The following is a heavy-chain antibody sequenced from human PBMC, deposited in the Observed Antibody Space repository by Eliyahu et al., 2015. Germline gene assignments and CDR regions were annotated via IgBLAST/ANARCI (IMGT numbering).Heavy chain of an antibody. Sequence: EVQLVESGGGLVQPGGSLRLSCAASGFTFSSYAMSWVRQAPGKGLEWVSAISGSGGSTYYADSVKGRFTISRDNSKNTLYLQMNSLRAEDTAVYYCAKLYGGNPETYPVGASPGNWGQGTLVTVSS. CDR3: AKLYGGNPETYPVGASPGN. CDR2: ISGSGGST. V-gene: IGHV3-23*04. CDR1: GFTFSSYA. D-gene: IGHD4-23*01. J-gene: IGHJ4*02.